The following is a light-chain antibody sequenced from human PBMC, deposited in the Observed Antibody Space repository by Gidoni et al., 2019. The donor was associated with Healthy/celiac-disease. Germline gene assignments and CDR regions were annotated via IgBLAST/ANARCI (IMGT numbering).Light chain of an antibody. V-gene: IGKV2-28*01. Sequence: DIVMTQSPLSLPVTPGEPASISCRSSHSLLHSNGYNYLDWYLQKPGQSPQLLIYLGSNRASGVPDRFSGSGSGTDFTLKISRGEAEDVGVYYCMQALQTPLTFGGGTKVEIK. CDR1: HSLLHSNGYNY. J-gene: IGKJ4*01. CDR2: LGS. CDR3: MQALQTPLT.